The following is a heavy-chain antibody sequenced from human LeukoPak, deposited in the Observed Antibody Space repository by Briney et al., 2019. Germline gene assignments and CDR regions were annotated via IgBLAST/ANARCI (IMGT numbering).Heavy chain of an antibody. CDR2: ISSSGSTI. V-gene: IGHV3-11*01. CDR3: ARGAERYCSGGSCSPADY. J-gene: IGHJ4*02. Sequence: GGSLRLSCAASGFTFSDYYVSWIRQAPGKGLEWVSYISSSGSTIYYADSVKGRFTISRDNAKNSLYLQMNSLRAEDTAVYYCARGAERYCSGGSCSPADYWGQGTLVTVSS. D-gene: IGHD2-15*01. CDR1: GFTFSDYY.